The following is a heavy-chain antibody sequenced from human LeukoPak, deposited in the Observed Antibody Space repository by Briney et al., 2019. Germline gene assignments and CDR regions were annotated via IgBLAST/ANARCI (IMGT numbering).Heavy chain of an antibody. CDR3: ARARITIFGVVTWAFDI. V-gene: IGHV4-61*02. CDR2: IYTSGST. CDR1: GGSISSGSYY. J-gene: IGHJ3*02. Sequence: PSQTLSLTCTVSGGSISSGSYYRSWIRQPAGKGLEWIGRIYTSGSTNYNPSLKSRVTISVDTSKNQFSLKLSSVTAADTAVYYCARARITIFGVVTWAFDIWGQGTMVTVSS. D-gene: IGHD3-3*01.